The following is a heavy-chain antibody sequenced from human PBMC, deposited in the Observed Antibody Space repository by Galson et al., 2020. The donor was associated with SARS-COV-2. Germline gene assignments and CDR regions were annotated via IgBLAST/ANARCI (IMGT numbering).Heavy chain of an antibody. V-gene: IGHV3-21*01. CDR3: VRLGDMATTPDRYYFYGLDV. CDR2: ISSGSTYI. Sequence: GESLKISCAVSGFTFSSYSMNWVRQAPGKGLEWVSSISSGSTYIYYADSVKGRFTMSRDNAKNSLFLQMNSLRTEDTAVYYCVRLGDMATTPDRYYFYGLDVWGQGTTVTVSS. D-gene: IGHD3-16*01. J-gene: IGHJ6*02. CDR1: GFTFSSYS.